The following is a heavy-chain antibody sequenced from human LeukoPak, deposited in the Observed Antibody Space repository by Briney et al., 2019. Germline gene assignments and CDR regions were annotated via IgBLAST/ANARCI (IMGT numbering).Heavy chain of an antibody. D-gene: IGHD1-7*01. CDR3: ARHMAGTTTWFDP. V-gene: IGHV5-51*01. Sequence: GQSLKISFKGSRYSLTSFWIAWVRQIPWKRLEWISIIYPGDSDTRYSPSFQGQVTISADKSISTAYLQWSSLKASDTAMYYCARHMAGTTTWFDPWGQGTLVTVSS. CDR1: RYSLTSFW. CDR2: IYPGDSDT. J-gene: IGHJ5*02.